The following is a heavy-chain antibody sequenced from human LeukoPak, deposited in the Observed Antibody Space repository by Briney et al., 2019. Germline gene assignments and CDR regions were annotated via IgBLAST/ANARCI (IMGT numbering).Heavy chain of an antibody. CDR2: ISGTSSYI. D-gene: IGHD3-10*02. CDR1: GFTSITYT. CDR3: AELGITMIGGV. Sequence: GGSLRLSCAASGFTSITYTMNWVRQAPGKGLEWVSSISGTSSYIYYADSVKGRFTISRDNAKNSLYLQMNRLRADDTAVYYCAELGITMIGGVWGKGTTVTISS. V-gene: IGHV3-21*01. J-gene: IGHJ6*04.